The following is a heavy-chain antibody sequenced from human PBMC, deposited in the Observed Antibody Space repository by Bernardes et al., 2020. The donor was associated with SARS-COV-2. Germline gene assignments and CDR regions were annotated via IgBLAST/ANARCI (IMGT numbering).Heavy chain of an antibody. CDR1: GYTFTGYY. J-gene: IGHJ4*02. D-gene: IGHD6-19*01. Sequence: ASVKVSCEASGYTFTGYYIHWVRQAPGQGLQWMGWINPNGGATKYAPDFQGRVTMTRDTSKKTAYMELRRLRSDDTAVYYCARTISAWYNGPCDYWGQGTPVIVSS. V-gene: IGHV1-2*07. CDR3: ARTISAWYNGPCDY. CDR2: INPNGGAT.